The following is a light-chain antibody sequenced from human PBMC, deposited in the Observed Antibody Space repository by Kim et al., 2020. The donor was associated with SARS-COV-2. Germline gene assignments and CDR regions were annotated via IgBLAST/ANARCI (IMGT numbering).Light chain of an antibody. CDR2: SKN. J-gene: IGLJ2*01. V-gene: IGLV3-19*01. CDR1: SLKNYY. Sequence: VDLGQPVWITGQETSLKNYYASRYQRKPGQAPVLVIYSKNSRPSGIPDRFSGSSSGNTASLTITGAQAEDEADYYCNSRDSSGNGVFGGGTKLTVL. CDR3: NSRDSSGNGV.